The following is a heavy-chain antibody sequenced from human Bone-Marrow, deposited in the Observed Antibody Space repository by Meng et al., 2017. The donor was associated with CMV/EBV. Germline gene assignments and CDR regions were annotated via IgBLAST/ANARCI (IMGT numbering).Heavy chain of an antibody. CDR2: INPNSGGT. CDR3: AKDLVPAAVGQDAFDV. D-gene: IGHD2-2*01. J-gene: IGHJ3*01. CDR1: GYTFTGYY. V-gene: IGHV1-2*02. Sequence: ASVQVSCKASGYTFTGYYLHWVRQAPGQGFEWMGWINPNSGGTNYAQKFQGRVTMTRDTSISTAYMELSRLRSDDTAVYYCAKDLVPAAVGQDAFDVWGQGTMVTVSS.